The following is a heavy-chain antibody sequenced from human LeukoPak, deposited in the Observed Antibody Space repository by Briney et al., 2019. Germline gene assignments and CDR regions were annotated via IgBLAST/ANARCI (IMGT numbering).Heavy chain of an antibody. J-gene: IGHJ4*02. CDR1: GFTVFSYE. Sequence: PGGSLRLSCAASGFTVFSYEMTWVRQAPGKGLEWVSTITRSGDTAYYADSVKGRFTISRDSSKNALDLQMNSLRVEDTAVYYCAKRNNRWYEDHWGQGTLVTVSP. CDR3: AKRNNRWYEDH. CDR2: ITRSGDTA. V-gene: IGHV3-23*01. D-gene: IGHD1/OR15-1a*01.